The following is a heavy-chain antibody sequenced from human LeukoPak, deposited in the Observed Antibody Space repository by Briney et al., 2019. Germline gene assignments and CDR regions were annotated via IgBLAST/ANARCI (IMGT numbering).Heavy chain of an antibody. D-gene: IGHD3-9*01. CDR3: ARLPPGRYDILTGYIDY. CDR1: GDSISNYF. Sequence: SETLSLTCTVSGDSISNYFWTWIRQPPGKGLEWIGQASYSGGSKYSPSLKSPVTISLDRSKNQFSLKLSSVTAADTAVYYCARLPPGRYDILTGYIDYWGQGTLVTVSS. CDR2: ASYSGGS. V-gene: IGHV4-59*08. J-gene: IGHJ4*02.